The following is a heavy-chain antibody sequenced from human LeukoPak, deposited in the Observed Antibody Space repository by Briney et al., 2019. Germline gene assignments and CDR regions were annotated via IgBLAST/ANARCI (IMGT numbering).Heavy chain of an antibody. CDR3: ASRGDSYGRYEDY. Sequence: SETLSLTCSVSGGYINNYYGTWIRQPPGRGLEWIGYIYYTGTTNYNPSLKSRVTISVDTSKNQFSLKLSSVIAADTAVYYCASRGDSYGRYEDYWGQGTLVTVSS. J-gene: IGHJ4*02. CDR2: IYYTGTT. V-gene: IGHV4-59*01. D-gene: IGHD5-18*01. CDR1: GGYINNYY.